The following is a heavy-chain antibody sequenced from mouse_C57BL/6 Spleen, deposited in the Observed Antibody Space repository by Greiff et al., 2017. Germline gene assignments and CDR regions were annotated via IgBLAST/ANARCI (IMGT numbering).Heavy chain of an antibody. CDR1: GYSITSGYY. D-gene: IGHD1-1*01. V-gene: IGHV3-6*01. CDR3: ARERDYYGSSYGWYFDV. Sequence: EVKVEESGPGLVKPSQSLSLTCSVTGYSITSGYYWNWIRQFPGNKLEWMGYISYDGSNNYNPSLKNPISITRDTSKNQFFLKLNSVTTEDTATYYCARERDYYGSSYGWYFDVWGTGTTVTVSS. J-gene: IGHJ1*03. CDR2: ISYDGSN.